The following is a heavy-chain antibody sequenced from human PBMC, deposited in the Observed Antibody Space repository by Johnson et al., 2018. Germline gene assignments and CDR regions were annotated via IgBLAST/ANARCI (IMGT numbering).Heavy chain of an antibody. CDR2: INGHAT. Sequence: VQLVQSGGGLVQPGGSXKLSCAASGFTFNDFAMHWVRQASGKGLEWVGRINGHATAYGASVEGRFIIFRDDSSNTTYLQMNSLKTEDTAVYYCTKNNPGNYYYYMDVWGKGTTVTVSS. V-gene: IGHV3-73*01. CDR3: TKNNPGNYYYYMDV. J-gene: IGHJ6*03. CDR1: GFTFNDFA. D-gene: IGHD1-14*01.